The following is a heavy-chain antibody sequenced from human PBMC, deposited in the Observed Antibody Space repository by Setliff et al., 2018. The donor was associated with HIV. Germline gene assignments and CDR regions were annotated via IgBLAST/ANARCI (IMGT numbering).Heavy chain of an antibody. D-gene: IGHD3-16*01. J-gene: IGHJ5*02. CDR3: ATAGGRSWFDP. Sequence: ASVKVSCKASGYTFTNSDINWVRRATGQGLEWMGWMNPNSGNTGYAQKFQGRVIMTRDTSITTAYMELSSLRSDDTAVYYCATAGGRSWFDPWGPGTLVTVSS. CDR1: GYTFTNSD. CDR2: MNPNSGNT. V-gene: IGHV1-8*02.